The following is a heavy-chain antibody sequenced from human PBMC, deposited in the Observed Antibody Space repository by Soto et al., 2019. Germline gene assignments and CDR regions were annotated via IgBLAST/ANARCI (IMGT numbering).Heavy chain of an antibody. CDR2: INPSGGST. V-gene: IGHV1-46*01. Sequence: QVQLVQSGAEVKKPGASVKVSCKASGYTFTSYYMHWVRQAPGQGLEWMGIINPSGGSTRSAQKVQGSVTMTSDTSTSTIYLELSSLRSEDTAVYYCARGPTIFGAAGGMDVWGQGTTVTVSS. CDR3: ARGPTIFGAAGGMDV. D-gene: IGHD3-3*01. CDR1: GYTFTSYY. J-gene: IGHJ6*02.